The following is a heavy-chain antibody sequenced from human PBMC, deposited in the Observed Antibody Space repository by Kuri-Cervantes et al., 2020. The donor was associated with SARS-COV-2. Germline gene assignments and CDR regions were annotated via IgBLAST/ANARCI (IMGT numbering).Heavy chain of an antibody. D-gene: IGHD6-25*01. CDR1: GFTFSDHY. CDR2: TRNKANSYTT. J-gene: IGHJ1*01. Sequence: GESLKISCAASGFTFSDHYMDWVRQAPGKGLEWVGRTRNKANSYTTEYAASVKGRFTISRDDSKNSLYLQMNSLKTEDTAVYYCARVARTYSSEGYFQHWGQGTLVTVSS. CDR3: ARVARTYSSEGYFQH. V-gene: IGHV3-72*01.